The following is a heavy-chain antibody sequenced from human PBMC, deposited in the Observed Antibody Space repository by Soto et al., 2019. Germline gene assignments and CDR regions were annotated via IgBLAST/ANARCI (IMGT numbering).Heavy chain of an antibody. Sequence: PGESLKISCKGSGYSFTSYWIGWVRQMPGKGLEWMGIIYPGDSDTRYSPSFQGQVTISADKSISTAYLQWSSLKASDTAMYYCARWMSGWFGEGPSYYYYGMDVWGQGTTVTVSS. CDR3: ARWMSGWFGEGPSYYYYGMDV. D-gene: IGHD3-10*01. CDR2: IYPGDSDT. J-gene: IGHJ6*02. CDR1: GYSFTSYW. V-gene: IGHV5-51*01.